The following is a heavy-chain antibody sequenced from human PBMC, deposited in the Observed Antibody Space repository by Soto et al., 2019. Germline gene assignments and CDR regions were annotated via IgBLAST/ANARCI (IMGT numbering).Heavy chain of an antibody. CDR3: AKAFNIRVRGVPRPDY. V-gene: IGHV3-30*18. CDR1: GFTFHDYG. J-gene: IGHJ4*02. Sequence: QVQLVESGGGVVQPGRSLRLSGAASGFTFHDYGMHWVRQAPGKGLEWVAVISYDGGNKYYADFVKGRFTISRDNSKDILSPQMNSLQTEDTAVYYCAKAFNIRVRGVPRPDYGGQGTLVTVSS. CDR2: ISYDGGNK. D-gene: IGHD3-10*01.